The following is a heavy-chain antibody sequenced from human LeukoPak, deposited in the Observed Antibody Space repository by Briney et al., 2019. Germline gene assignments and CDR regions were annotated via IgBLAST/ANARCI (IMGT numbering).Heavy chain of an antibody. Sequence: SVKVSCKASGGTFSSYAISWVRQAPGQGLEWMGGIIPIFGTANYAQKFQGRVTITADKSTSTAYMELSSLRSEDTAVYYCASAMGYSSFAFDYWGQGTLVTVSS. J-gene: IGHJ4*02. V-gene: IGHV1-69*06. CDR3: ASAMGYSSFAFDY. CDR2: IIPIFGTA. D-gene: IGHD6-13*01. CDR1: GGTFSSYA.